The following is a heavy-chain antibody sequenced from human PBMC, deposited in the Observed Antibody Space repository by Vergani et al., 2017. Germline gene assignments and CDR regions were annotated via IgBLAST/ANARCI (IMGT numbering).Heavy chain of an antibody. CDR3: ASRHIASSWYSPFGRPTDC. J-gene: IGHJ4*02. CDR1: GFTFSSYS. Sequence: ELQLVESGGGLVQPGGSLRLSCAASGFTFSSYSMNWVRQAPGKGLGWVSYISSSSTIYYADSVKGRLTISRDNAKNSLYLQMNSLRGEDTAVYYCASRHIASSWYSPFGRPTDCWGERTLVTVSS. V-gene: IGHV3-48*01. D-gene: IGHD6-13*01. CDR2: ISSSSTI.